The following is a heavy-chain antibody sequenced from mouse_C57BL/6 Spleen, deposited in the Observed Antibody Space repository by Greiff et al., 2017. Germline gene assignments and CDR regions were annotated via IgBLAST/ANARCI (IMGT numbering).Heavy chain of an antibody. D-gene: IGHD2-4*01. V-gene: IGHV1-7*01. J-gene: IGHJ4*01. Sequence: QVQLKESGAELAKPGASVKLSCKASGYTFTSYWMHWLKQRPGQGLEWIGYINPSSGYTKYNQKFKDKATLTADKSSSTANMQLSSLTYEDSAVYYCARERLRRAMDYWGQGTSVTVSS. CDR3: ARERLRRAMDY. CDR1: GYTFTSYW. CDR2: INPSSGYT.